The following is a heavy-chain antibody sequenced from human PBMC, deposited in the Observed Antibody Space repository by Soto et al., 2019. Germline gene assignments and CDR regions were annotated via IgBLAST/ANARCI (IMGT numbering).Heavy chain of an antibody. CDR2: IYYSGST. CDR3: ARVDFYGSGKYNWFDP. J-gene: IGHJ5*02. CDR1: GGSISSGGYY. V-gene: IGHV4-31*03. Sequence: SETLSLTCTVSGGSISSGGYYWSWIRQHPGKGLEWIGYIYYSGSTYYSPSLESRLTISVDTSKNQFSLNLSSVTAADTAVYFCARVDFYGSGKYNWFDPSGQGTLVTVSS. D-gene: IGHD3-10*01.